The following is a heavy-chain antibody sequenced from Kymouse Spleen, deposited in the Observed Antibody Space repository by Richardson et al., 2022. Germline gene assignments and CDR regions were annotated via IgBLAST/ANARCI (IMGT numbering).Heavy chain of an antibody. CDR3: ARGITGTTRAWFDP. CDR1: GGSFSGYY. J-gene: IGHJ5*02. V-gene: IGHV4-34*01. Sequence: QVQLQQWGAGLLKPSETLSLTCAVYGGSFSGYYWSWIRQPPGKGLEWIGEINHSGSTNYNPSLKSRVTISVDTSKNQFSLKLSSVTAADTAVYYCARGITGTTRAWFDPWGQGTLVTVSS. CDR2: INHSGST. D-gene: IGHD1-7*01.